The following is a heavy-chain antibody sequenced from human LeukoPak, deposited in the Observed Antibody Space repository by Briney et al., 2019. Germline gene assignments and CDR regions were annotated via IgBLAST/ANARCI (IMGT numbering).Heavy chain of an antibody. CDR3: ARDSPYCSSTSCYGGAT. D-gene: IGHD2-2*01. J-gene: IGHJ4*02. Sequence: ASVKVSCKASGGTFSSYAISWVRQAPGQGLEWMGGIIPIFGTANYAQKFQGRVTITADESTSTAYMELSSLRSEDTAVYYCARDSPYCSSTSCYGGATWGQGTLVTVSS. CDR1: GGTFSSYA. V-gene: IGHV1-69*13. CDR2: IIPIFGTA.